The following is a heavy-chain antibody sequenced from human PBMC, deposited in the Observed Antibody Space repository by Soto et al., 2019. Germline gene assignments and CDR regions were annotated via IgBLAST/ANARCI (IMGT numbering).Heavy chain of an antibody. Sequence: QVTLKESGPVLVKPTETLTLTCTVSGFSLSNARMGVSWIRQPPGKALEWLAHIFSNDEKSYSTSLKSRITISKDTSKRQVVLTMTNMDPVDTATYYCARIEIAVAGTVKAFDIWGQGTMVTVSS. CDR3: ARIEIAVAGTVKAFDI. J-gene: IGHJ3*02. V-gene: IGHV2-26*01. CDR2: IFSNDEK. D-gene: IGHD6-19*01. CDR1: GFSLSNARMG.